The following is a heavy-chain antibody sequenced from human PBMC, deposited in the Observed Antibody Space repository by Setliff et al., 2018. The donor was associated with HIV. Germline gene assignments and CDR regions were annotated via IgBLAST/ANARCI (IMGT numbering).Heavy chain of an antibody. J-gene: IGHJ3*02. Sequence: SETLSLTCAVSGYSISSTYYWGWIRQPPGMGLEWIGSIYHGEDTYYNPSLKSRVTISVDASKNQLSLNLTSVTAADTAVYYCARSKTFYDFWGGYYTHGAFKIWGLGTMVTVSS. CDR3: ARSKTFYDFWGGYYTHGAFKI. CDR1: GYSISSTYY. CDR2: IYHGEDT. V-gene: IGHV4-38-2*01. D-gene: IGHD3-3*01.